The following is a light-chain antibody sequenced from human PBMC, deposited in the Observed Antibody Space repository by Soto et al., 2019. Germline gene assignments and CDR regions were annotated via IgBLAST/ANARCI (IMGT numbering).Light chain of an antibody. Sequence: AIQLTQSPSSLYASVGDRVTITCRASQAIGTALGWYQQKPGKVPKLLIYAASILQSGVPSRFSGSGSGTDFTLTISSLQPEDFATYYCLLDFRYFWAFGQGTKVDIK. V-gene: IGKV1-6*01. CDR2: AAS. J-gene: IGKJ1*01. CDR1: QAIGTA. CDR3: LLDFRYFWA.